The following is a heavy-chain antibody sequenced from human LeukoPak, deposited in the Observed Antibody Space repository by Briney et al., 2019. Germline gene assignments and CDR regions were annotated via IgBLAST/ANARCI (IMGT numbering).Heavy chain of an antibody. CDR1: GLTFSTYG. J-gene: IGHJ6*03. Sequence: GGSLRLSCAVSGLTFSTYGMSWVRQAPGKGLEWVSTISGSGGTTYYADSVKGRFTISRDNSKNTMYVQMNSLRVDDTAVYYCAKAPRFGDHAAEFFYYYMDVWGKGTTVTVSS. V-gene: IGHV3-23*01. D-gene: IGHD3-16*01. CDR3: AKAPRFGDHAAEFFYYYMDV. CDR2: ISGSGGTT.